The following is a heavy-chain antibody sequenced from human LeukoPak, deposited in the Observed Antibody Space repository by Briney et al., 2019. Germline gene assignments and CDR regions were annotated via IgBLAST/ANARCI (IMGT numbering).Heavy chain of an antibody. CDR2: ISRIGGST. Sequence: GSLRLSCAASGFIFSNYALAWVRQAPGKGLEWVSGISRIGGSTHYADSVKGRFTISRDSSKNILYLQMNSLRAEGTALYYCAKDFVGTGNFRGGDYWGQGTLVTVSS. V-gene: IGHV3-23*01. CDR3: AKDFVGTGNFRGGDY. J-gene: IGHJ4*02. CDR1: GFIFSNYA. D-gene: IGHD1-1*01.